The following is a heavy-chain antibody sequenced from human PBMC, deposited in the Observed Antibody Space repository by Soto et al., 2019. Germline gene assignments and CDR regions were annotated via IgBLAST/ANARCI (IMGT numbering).Heavy chain of an antibody. J-gene: IGHJ6*02. V-gene: IGHV3-23*01. D-gene: IGHD6-19*01. CDR2: IGGDAVTT. CDR1: GFSFGSYS. CDR3: AKALYSSTYSRGMDV. Sequence: EVQLLESGGGLVQPGGSLRLSCAASGFSFGSYSMTWVRQAPGKGLEWVSVIGGDAVTTYYADSVKGRFTVSRDNSKNTVHLQMNSQRAEDTAVYYCAKALYSSTYSRGMDVWGQGTTVTVSS.